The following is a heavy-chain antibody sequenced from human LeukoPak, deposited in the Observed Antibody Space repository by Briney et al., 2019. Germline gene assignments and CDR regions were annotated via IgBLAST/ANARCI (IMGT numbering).Heavy chain of an antibody. D-gene: IGHD6-6*01. V-gene: IGHV1-69*04. J-gene: IGHJ5*02. CDR2: IIPILGIA. Sequence: SVEVSCKASGGTFSSYAISWVRQAPGQGLEWMGRIIPILGIANYAQKFQGRVTITADKSTSTAYMELSSLRSEDTAVYYCARERYSSSSGFDPWGQGTLVTVSS. CDR3: ARERYSSSSGFDP. CDR1: GGTFSSYA.